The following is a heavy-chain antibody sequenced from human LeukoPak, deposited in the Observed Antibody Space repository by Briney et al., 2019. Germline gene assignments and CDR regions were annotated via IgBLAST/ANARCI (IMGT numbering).Heavy chain of an antibody. D-gene: IGHD6-19*01. J-gene: IGHJ4*02. CDR3: ARERHIAVEYYFDY. CDR1: GGSISSYY. Sequence: SETLSLTCTVSGGSISSYYWSWIRQPPGKGLEWIGYIYYSGSTNYNPSLKSRVTISVDTSKNQFSLKLSSVTAADTAVYYCARERHIAVEYYFDYWGQGTLVTVSS. V-gene: IGHV4-59*01. CDR2: IYYSGST.